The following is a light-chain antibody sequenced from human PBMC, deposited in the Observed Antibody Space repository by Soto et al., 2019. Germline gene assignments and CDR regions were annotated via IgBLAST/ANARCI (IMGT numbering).Light chain of an antibody. CDR1: QAISSY. CDR3: QQPNSYPWT. CDR2: AAS. V-gene: IGKV1-9*01. J-gene: IGKJ1*01. Sequence: DIQLTQSPSFLSASVGDRVTITCRASQAISSYLAWFQQRPGKAPKVLLYAASTLQSGVPSRFSGSGSGTEFTLTISSLQPEDFASYYCQQPNSYPWTFGQGTKLEIK.